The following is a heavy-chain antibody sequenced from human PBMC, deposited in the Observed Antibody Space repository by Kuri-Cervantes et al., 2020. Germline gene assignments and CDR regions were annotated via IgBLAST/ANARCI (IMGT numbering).Heavy chain of an antibody. V-gene: IGHV3-30*18. CDR1: GFTFSNAW. Sequence: GGSLRLSCAASGFTFSNAWMSWVRQAPGKGLEWVAVISYDGSNKYYADSVKGRFTISRDNSKNTLYLQMNSLRAEDTAVYYCAKDLPISYCGGDCYSHYGMDVWGQGTTVTVSS. CDR3: AKDLPISYCGGDCYSHYGMDV. J-gene: IGHJ6*02. CDR2: ISYDGSNK. D-gene: IGHD2-21*02.